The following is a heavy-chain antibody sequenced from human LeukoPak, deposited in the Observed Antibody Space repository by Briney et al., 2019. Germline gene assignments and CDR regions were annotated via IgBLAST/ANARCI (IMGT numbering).Heavy chain of an antibody. D-gene: IGHD5-18*01. CDR3: ARVYHSYGVDY. CDR1: GFTFSSYS. CDR2: ISSSSSYI. J-gene: IGHJ4*02. V-gene: IGHV3-21*01. Sequence: GGSLRLSCAASGFTFSSYSMNWVRQAPGKGLEWVSSISSSSSYIYYADSVKGRFTISRDNAKHSLYLQMNSLRAEDTAVYYCARVYHSYGVDYWGQGTLVTVSS.